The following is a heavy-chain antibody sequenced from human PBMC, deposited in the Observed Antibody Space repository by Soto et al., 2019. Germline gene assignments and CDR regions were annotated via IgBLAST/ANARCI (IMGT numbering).Heavy chain of an antibody. Sequence: QVQLVQSGAEVTKPGASVKVSCKAYGYTVTSYDINWVRQATGQGLEWMGWMNPNSGNKGYEQKLQGRVTMTRNTSISTADMELGSLRSEDTAVYYGARKASRLHAANYFDYWGQGTLVTVSS. CDR2: MNPNSGNK. D-gene: IGHD6-25*01. V-gene: IGHV1-8*01. CDR1: GYTVTSYD. CDR3: ARKASRLHAANYFDY. J-gene: IGHJ4*02.